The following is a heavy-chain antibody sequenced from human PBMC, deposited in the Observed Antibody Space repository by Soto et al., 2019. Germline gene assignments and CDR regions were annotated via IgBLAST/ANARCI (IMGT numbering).Heavy chain of an antibody. V-gene: IGHV4-61*01. CDR1: GGSVRSDYYY. CDR2: IYHTGDT. CDR3: ARFVIRDNDGYVYYFDH. J-gene: IGHJ4*02. Sequence: SETLSLTCTVSGGSVRSDYYYWSWIRQPPGKGLESIGYIYHTGDTKYNPSLKSRVTISLDTSKKQFSLNLSSVTAADTAVYYCARFVIRDNDGYVYYFDHWGQGALVTVSS. D-gene: IGHD3-22*01.